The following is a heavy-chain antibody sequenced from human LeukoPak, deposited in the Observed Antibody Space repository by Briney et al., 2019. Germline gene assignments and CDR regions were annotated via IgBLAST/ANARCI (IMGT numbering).Heavy chain of an antibody. CDR1: GGSISSGGYY. CDR2: LYYSGST. V-gene: IGHV4-31*03. CDR3: ARDRRDGYNYFYFDY. J-gene: IGHJ4*02. Sequence: SETLSLTCTVSGGSISSGGYYWSWIRQHPGKGLEWIGFLYYSGSTYYNPSLKSRVTISVDTSKNQFSLNLSSVTAADTAVYYCARDRRDGYNYFYFDYWGQGTLVTVSA. D-gene: IGHD5-24*01.